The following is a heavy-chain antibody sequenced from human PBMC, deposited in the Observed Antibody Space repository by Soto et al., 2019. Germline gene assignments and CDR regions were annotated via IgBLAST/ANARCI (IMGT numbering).Heavy chain of an antibody. J-gene: IGHJ4*02. CDR1: GGSTSSNTW. CDR2: VFHSGTT. D-gene: IGHD3-10*01. Sequence: QVQLQESGPGLVKPSGTLSLTCRVSGGSTSSNTWWSWVRQPPGKGLEWIGEVFHSGTTIYNPSLKGRVTISMGKARNQFSLTLASVAAADPAIYFFTGSGRPSIFYYWGQGILVTVSS. CDR3: TGSGRPSIFYY. V-gene: IGHV4-4*02.